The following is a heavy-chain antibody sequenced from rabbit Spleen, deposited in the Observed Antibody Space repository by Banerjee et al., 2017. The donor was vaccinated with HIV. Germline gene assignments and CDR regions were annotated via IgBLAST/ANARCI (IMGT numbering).Heavy chain of an antibody. Sequence: QSLEESGGDLVKPGASLTLTCTASGVSFSDKDVMCWVRQAPGKGLEWIACINIVTGKTVYASWAKGRFTMSRTSSTTVTLQMTSLTAADTATYFCARAHDIGDWGALYLWGPGTLVTVS. CDR3: ARAHDIGDWGALYL. J-gene: IGHJ2*01. CDR2: INIVTGKT. D-gene: IGHD4-1*01. V-gene: IGHV1S40*01. CDR1: GVSFSDKDV.